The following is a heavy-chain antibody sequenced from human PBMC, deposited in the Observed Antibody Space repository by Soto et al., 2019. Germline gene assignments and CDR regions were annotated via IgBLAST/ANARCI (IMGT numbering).Heavy chain of an antibody. CDR3: ASGTIYHSYGMDV. CDR1: GGSISSGNW. CDR2: IYQSGST. V-gene: IGHV4-4*02. D-gene: IGHD2-2*01. J-gene: IGHJ6*02. Sequence: PSETLSLTCAVSGGSISSGNWWSWVRQPPGKGLEWIGYIYQSGSTRYNPSLKSRVTISLDTSKNQFSLKMSSVTAADTAVYYCASGTIYHSYGMDVWGQGKMVTVSS.